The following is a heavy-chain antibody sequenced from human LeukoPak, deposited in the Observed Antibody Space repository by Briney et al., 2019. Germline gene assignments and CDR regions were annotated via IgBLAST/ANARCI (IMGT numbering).Heavy chain of an antibody. J-gene: IGHJ4*02. V-gene: IGHV4-30-2*01. CDR3: ARVKGSGSYYHYYFDY. CDR1: GGSISSGGYS. D-gene: IGHD3-10*01. CDR2: IYHSGST. Sequence: PSETLSLTGAVAGGSISSGGYSWSWIRHPPGKCLEWIGYIYHSGSTYYNPSLKSRVTISVDRSKNQFSLKLSSVTAADTAVYYCARVKGSGSYYHYYFDYWGQGTLVTVSS.